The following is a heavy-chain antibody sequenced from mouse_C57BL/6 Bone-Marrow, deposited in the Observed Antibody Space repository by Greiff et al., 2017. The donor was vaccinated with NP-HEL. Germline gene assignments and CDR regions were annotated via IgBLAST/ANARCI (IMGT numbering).Heavy chain of an antibody. D-gene: IGHD1-1*01. V-gene: IGHV3-6*01. CDR3: ARGRGFITTVVATGYYAMDY. CDR1: GYSITSGYY. Sequence: DVKLQESGPGLVKPSQSLSLTCSVTGYSITSGYYWNWIRQFPGNKLEWMGYISYDGSNNYNPSFKNRISITRDTSKNQFFLKLNSVTTEDTATYYCARGRGFITTVVATGYYAMDYWGQGTSVTVSS. CDR2: ISYDGSN. J-gene: IGHJ4*01.